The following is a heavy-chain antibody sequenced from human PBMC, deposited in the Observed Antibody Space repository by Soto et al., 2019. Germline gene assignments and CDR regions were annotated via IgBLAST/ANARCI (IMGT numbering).Heavy chain of an antibody. D-gene: IGHD2-15*01. Sequence: SETLSLTCTVSGGSISSSDYFWDWIRQPPGKGLEWIGSIYYGGSTYHNPILKSRVTISVDRSKNQFSLKLSSVTAADTAVYYCARHERGYCSGGTCPQCCDPWGQGTLVTVSS. CDR2: IYYGGST. V-gene: IGHV4-39*01. CDR3: ARHERGYCSGGTCPQCCDP. J-gene: IGHJ5*02. CDR1: GGSISSSDYF.